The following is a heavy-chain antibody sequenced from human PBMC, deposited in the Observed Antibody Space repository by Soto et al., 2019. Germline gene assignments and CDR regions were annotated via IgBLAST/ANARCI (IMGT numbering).Heavy chain of an antibody. CDR1: GGSFSGYY. V-gene: IGHV4-34*01. CDR3: ARGYGRTFDY. CDR2: INHSGST. Sequence: SETLSLTCAVYGGSFSGYYWSWIRQPPGKGLEWIGEINHSGSTNYNPSLKSRVTISVDTSKNQFSLKLSSVTAADTAVYYCARGYGRTFDYWGQGTLVTVSS. J-gene: IGHJ4*02. D-gene: IGHD3-10*01.